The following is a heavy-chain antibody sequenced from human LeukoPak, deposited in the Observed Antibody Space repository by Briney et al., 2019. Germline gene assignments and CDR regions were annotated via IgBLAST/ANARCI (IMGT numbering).Heavy chain of an antibody. CDR1: GFTFDDYG. CDR3: AKDLHYGSADY. V-gene: IGHV3-48*04. D-gene: IGHD3-10*01. Sequence: GGSLRLSCAASGFTFDDYGMSWVRQAPGKGLEWVSYISSSGSTIYYADSVKGRFTISRDNAKNALYLQMNSLRAEDTAVYYCAKDLHYGSADYWGQGTLVTVSS. J-gene: IGHJ4*02. CDR2: ISSSGSTI.